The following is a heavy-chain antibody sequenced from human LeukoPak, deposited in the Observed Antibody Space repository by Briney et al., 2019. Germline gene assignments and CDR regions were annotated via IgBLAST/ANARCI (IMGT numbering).Heavy chain of an antibody. CDR3: ARDLLLSSTLYYYYMDV. J-gene: IGHJ6*03. Sequence: PSETLSLTCAVSGGSISSYYWSWIRQPAGKGLEWIGRIYTSGSTNYNPSLKSRVTMSVDTSKNQFSLKLSSVTAADTAVYYCARDLLLSSTLYYYYMDVWGKGTTVTVSS. D-gene: IGHD6-13*01. CDR1: GGSISSYY. CDR2: IYTSGST. V-gene: IGHV4-4*07.